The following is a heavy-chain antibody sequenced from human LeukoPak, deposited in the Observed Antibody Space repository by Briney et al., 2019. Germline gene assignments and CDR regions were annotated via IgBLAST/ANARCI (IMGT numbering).Heavy chain of an antibody. CDR1: GYTFTGYY. D-gene: IGHD2-15*01. V-gene: IGHV1-2*02. CDR3: ARGGDIVVVVAASSFDY. CDR2: INPNSGGT. J-gene: IGHJ4*02. Sequence: GASVKVSCKASGYTFTGYYMHWVRQAPGQGLEWMGWINPNSGGTNYAQKFQGRVTMTRDTSISTAYMELSRLRSDDTAVYYCARGGDIVVVVAASSFDYWGQGTLVTVSS.